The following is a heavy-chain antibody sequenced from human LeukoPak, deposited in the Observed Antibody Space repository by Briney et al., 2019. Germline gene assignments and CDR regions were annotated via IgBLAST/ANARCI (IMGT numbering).Heavy chain of an antibody. CDR1: GGTFRNYG. J-gene: IGHJ6*03. CDR3: ASRYCSGGSCFSRDYYYYYMDV. V-gene: IGHV1-69*13. CDR2: IIPIFGTG. D-gene: IGHD2-15*01. Sequence: SVKVSCKTSGGTFRNYGFTWVRQAPGQGLEWMGGIIPIFGTGKYAQKFQGRVTVSADEFTSTAYMELSSLRSEDTAVYYCASRYCSGGSCFSRDYYYYYMDVWGKGTTVTVSS.